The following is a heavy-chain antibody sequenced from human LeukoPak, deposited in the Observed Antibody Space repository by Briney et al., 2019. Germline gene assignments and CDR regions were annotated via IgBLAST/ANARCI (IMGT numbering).Heavy chain of an antibody. D-gene: IGHD3-22*01. J-gene: IGHJ6*02. CDR3: ARATPYYYDSSGYYRWRDYYYYGMDV. V-gene: IGHV1-8*01. Sequence: ASVKVSCKASGYTFTSYDINWVRQATGQGLEWMGWMNPNSGNTGYAQKFQGRVTMTRNTSISTAYMELSSLRSEDTAVYYCARATPYYYDSSGYYRWRDYYYYGMDVWGQGTTVTVSS. CDR1: GYTFTSYD. CDR2: MNPNSGNT.